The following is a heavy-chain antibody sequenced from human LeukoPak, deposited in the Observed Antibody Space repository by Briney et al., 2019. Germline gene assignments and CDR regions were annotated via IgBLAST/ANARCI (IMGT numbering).Heavy chain of an antibody. J-gene: IGHJ4*02. Sequence: PGGSLRLSCAASGFTFSSYWMSWVRQAPGKGLEWVANIKQDGSEKYYVDSVKGRFTISRDNAKNSLYLQMNSLRAEDTAVYYCARRTYYDTLTGYPHFDYWGQGTLVTVSS. CDR3: ARRTYYDTLTGYPHFDY. V-gene: IGHV3-7*03. CDR2: IKQDGSEK. D-gene: IGHD3-9*01. CDR1: GFTFSSYW.